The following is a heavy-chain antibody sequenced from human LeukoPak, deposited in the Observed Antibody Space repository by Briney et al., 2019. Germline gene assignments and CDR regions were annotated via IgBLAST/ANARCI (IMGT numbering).Heavy chain of an antibody. CDR2: ISYDGSNK. CDR1: GFTFSSYG. Sequence: GRSLRLSCAASGFTFSSYGMHWVRQAPGKGLEWVAVISYDGSNKYYADSVKGRFTISRDNSKNTLYLQMNSLRAEDTAVYYCAKENVWGQGTTVTVPS. V-gene: IGHV3-30*18. CDR3: AKENV. J-gene: IGHJ6*02.